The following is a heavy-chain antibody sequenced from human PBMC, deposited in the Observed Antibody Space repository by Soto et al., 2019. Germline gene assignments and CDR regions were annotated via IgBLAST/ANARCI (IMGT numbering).Heavy chain of an antibody. V-gene: IGHV4-59*01. D-gene: IGHD5-12*01. CDR1: GVSISSSY. Sequence: SETLSLTCTVSGVSISSSYWSWIRQSPGTGLEWIGYIYYTGTTNYNPSLKRRVTISLDTAKNQFSLNVNSLTTADTAVYFCARGGNRYSNTASGVGGLDFWGQGILVTVSS. CDR3: ARGGNRYSNTASGVGGLDF. J-gene: IGHJ4*02. CDR2: IYYTGTT.